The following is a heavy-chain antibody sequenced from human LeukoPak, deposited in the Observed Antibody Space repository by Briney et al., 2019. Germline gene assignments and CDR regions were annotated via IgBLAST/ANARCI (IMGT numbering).Heavy chain of an antibody. V-gene: IGHV3-23*01. J-gene: IGHJ4*02. CDR2: ISGSGGST. CDR3: AKSGPYCDSTSCNYFDY. Sequence: GGSLRLSCAASGFTFSSYAMSWVRQAPGKGLEWVSAISGSGGSTYYADSVKGRFTISRDNSRDALFLQMNSLRAEDTAIYYCAKSGPYCDSTSCNYFDYWGQGTLVLVSS. D-gene: IGHD3-22*01. CDR1: GFTFSSYA.